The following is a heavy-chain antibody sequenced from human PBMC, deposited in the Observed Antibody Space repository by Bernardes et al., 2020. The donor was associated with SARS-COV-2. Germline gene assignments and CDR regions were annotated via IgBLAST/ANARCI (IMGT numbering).Heavy chain of an antibody. D-gene: IGHD2-2*02. J-gene: IGHJ5*02. CDR1: GFTFSDYY. Sequence: SLRLSCAASGFTFSDYYMSWIRQAPGKGLEWVSYISSSSSYTNYADSVKGRFTISRDNAKNSLYLQMNSLRAEDTAVYYCARDPVGCSSTSCYIGGFDPWGQGTLVTVSS. CDR3: ARDPVGCSSTSCYIGGFDP. V-gene: IGHV3-11*05. CDR2: ISSSSSYT.